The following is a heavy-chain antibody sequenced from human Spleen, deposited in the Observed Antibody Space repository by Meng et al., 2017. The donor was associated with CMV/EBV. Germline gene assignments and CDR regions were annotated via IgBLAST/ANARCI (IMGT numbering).Heavy chain of an antibody. CDR2: IYTSGST. CDR3: ARDRIPGIRAYYFDY. D-gene: IGHD3-3*02. Sequence: QVQLQAPGPGLVIPSVPRSLSSPFSVASISCYYWSWIRQPAGKGLEWIGRIYTSGSTTYNPSLKSRVTMSVDTSKNQFSLKLSSVTAADTAVYYCARDRIPGIRAYYFDYWGQGTLVTVSS. J-gene: IGHJ4*02. V-gene: IGHV4-4*07. CDR1: VASISCYY.